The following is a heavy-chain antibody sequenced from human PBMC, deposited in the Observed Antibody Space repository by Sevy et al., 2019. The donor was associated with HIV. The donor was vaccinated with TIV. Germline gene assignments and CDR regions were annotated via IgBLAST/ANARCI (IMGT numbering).Heavy chain of an antibody. CDR2: ISSSSYI. V-gene: IGHV3-21*01. Sequence: GGSLRLSCAASGFTFSSYSMNWVRQAPGKGLEWVSSISSSSYIYYADSVKGRFTMSRDNAKNSLYLQMNSLRAEDTAVYYCARDRSGSGSYRYTPNWFDPWGQGTLVTVSS. D-gene: IGHD3-10*01. J-gene: IGHJ5*02. CDR3: ARDRSGSGSYRYTPNWFDP. CDR1: GFTFSSYS.